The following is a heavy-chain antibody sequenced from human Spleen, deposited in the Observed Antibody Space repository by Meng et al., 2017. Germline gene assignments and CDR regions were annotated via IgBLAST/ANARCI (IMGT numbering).Heavy chain of an antibody. Sequence: GESLKISCTTSGFAFDDYAMTWFRQAPGKGLEWVGFIRSKAYGGTTQYAASVHGRFIISRDDAKSIAYLQMNSLKTEDTAVYYCSREYDYIWGSYPHSGFDYWGQGTLVTVSS. V-gene: IGHV3-49*03. CDR2: IRSKAYGGTT. CDR3: SREYDYIWGSYPHSGFDY. J-gene: IGHJ4*02. CDR1: GFAFDDYA. D-gene: IGHD3-16*02.